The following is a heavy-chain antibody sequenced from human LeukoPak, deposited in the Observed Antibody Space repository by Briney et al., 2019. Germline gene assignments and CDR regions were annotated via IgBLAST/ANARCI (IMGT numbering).Heavy chain of an antibody. J-gene: IGHJ3*02. V-gene: IGHV4-59*12. CDR1: GGSISCYF. Sequence: AETLSLTCSVSGGSISCYFWSWLRQPPGKGVEWRGYIYYSGSTNYNPSLKRRVTISVDTSKKHFSLKLSSVTAADTAVYYCARDGTVTMSGASDVFDIWGQGTMVTVSS. CDR2: IYYSGST. CDR3: ARDGTVTMSGASDVFDI. D-gene: IGHD4-17*01.